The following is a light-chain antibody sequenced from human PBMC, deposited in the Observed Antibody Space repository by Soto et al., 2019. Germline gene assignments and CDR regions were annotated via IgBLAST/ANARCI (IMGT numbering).Light chain of an antibody. Sequence: QSALTQPASGSGSLGQSLTISCTGTSIDVGGYNYVSWYQQHPGQAPKLLIYDVSHRPSGISYRFSGSKSGNTASLTISGLQAEDEADYYCSSYTGSAALVIFGGGTKLTVL. V-gene: IGLV2-14*03. CDR1: SIDVGGYNY. CDR2: DVS. J-gene: IGLJ2*01. CDR3: SSYTGSAALVI.